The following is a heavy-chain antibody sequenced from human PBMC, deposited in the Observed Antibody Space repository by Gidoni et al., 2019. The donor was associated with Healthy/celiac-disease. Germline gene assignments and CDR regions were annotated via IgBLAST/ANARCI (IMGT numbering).Heavy chain of an antibody. CDR3: ATEGIEAASSAWGGMDI. J-gene: IGHJ6*02. D-gene: IGHD6-13*01. Sequence: LEWVAVISYDGSNKYYADSVKGRFTISRDNSKNTLYLQMNSLRAEDTDVYYCATEGIEAASSAWGGMDIWGQGTTVTVSS. CDR2: ISYDGSNK. V-gene: IGHV3-30*03.